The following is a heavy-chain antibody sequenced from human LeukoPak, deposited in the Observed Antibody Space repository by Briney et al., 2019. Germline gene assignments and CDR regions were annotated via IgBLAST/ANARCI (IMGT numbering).Heavy chain of an antibody. CDR2: IRSKANSYAT. Sequence: GGSLRLSCADSGFTFRGSAMHWVRQASGKGLEWVGRIRSKANSYATAYAASVKGRFTISRDDSKNTAYLQMNGLKTEDTAVYYCTRQVWFGELSTPAYGMDVWGQGTTVTVSS. J-gene: IGHJ6*02. V-gene: IGHV3-73*01. CDR1: GFTFRGSA. D-gene: IGHD3-10*01. CDR3: TRQVWFGELSTPAYGMDV.